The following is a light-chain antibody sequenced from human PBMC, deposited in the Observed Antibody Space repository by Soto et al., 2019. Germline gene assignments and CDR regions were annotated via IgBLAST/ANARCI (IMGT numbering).Light chain of an antibody. V-gene: IGKV3-11*01. Sequence: PGERATLSCRASQSVSSYLAWYQQKPGQAPRLLIYDASNRATGIPARFSGSGSGTDFTLTISSLQPEDFAVYYCQQRSNWPPYTFGQGTKLEIK. J-gene: IGKJ2*01. CDR1: QSVSSY. CDR3: QQRSNWPPYT. CDR2: DAS.